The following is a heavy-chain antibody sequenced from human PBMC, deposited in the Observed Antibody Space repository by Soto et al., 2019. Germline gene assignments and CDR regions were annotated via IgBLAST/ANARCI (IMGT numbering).Heavy chain of an antibody. D-gene: IGHD5-12*01. CDR2: IYYSGST. CDR3: ARGLYIGYDLTWFVP. V-gene: IGHV4-59*01. CDR1: GGSISSYY. Sequence: SETLSLTCTVSGGSISSYYWSWIRQPPGKGLEWIGYIYYSGSTNYNPSLKSRVTISVDTSKNQFSLKLSSVTAADTAVYYCARGLYIGYDLTWFVPWGQGTLVTVSS. J-gene: IGHJ5*02.